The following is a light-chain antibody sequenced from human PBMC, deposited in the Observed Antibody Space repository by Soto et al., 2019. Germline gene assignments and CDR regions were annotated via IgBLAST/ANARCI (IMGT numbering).Light chain of an antibody. V-gene: IGKV3-11*01. CDR1: QSVGNC. J-gene: IGKJ5*01. CDR3: QQWSNWPPIT. CDR2: DAS. Sequence: EVVLTQSPATLSLSPGERATLSCRASQSVGNCLAWYQQKPGQAPRLLIFDASARIDGIPARFSGSGSETDFTLTISSLEPEDFAVYYCQQWSNWPPITFGQGTRLEIK.